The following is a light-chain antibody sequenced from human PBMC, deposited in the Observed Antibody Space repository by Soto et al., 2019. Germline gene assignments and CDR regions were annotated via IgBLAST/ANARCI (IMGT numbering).Light chain of an antibody. CDR3: LQTYSTPRT. CDR2: GTV. Sequence: EIQMTQSPSSLSASVGDRITITCRSSFSFTTSLSWYQRKPGQAPKLLIHGTVNLQSDVPSRFSGSGSGTDFALTISGLQPEDVATYYCLQTYSTPRTFGQGTKV. V-gene: IGKV1-39*01. CDR1: FSFTTS. J-gene: IGKJ1*01.